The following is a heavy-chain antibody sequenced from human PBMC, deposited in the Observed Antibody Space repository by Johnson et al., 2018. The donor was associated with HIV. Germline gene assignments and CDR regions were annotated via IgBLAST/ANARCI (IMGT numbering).Heavy chain of an antibody. V-gene: IGHV3-23*04. J-gene: IGHJ3*02. Sequence: VQLVESGGGVVQPGKSLRLSCAASGFTFSSYAMDWVRQTPGKGLAWVSAVSAGGDNTYYADSVEGRFTISRDNSKTTLYLQMNSLRAEDTAVYYCAREVNAFDIWGQGTMVTVSS. CDR3: AREVNAFDI. D-gene: IGHD3-22*01. CDR1: GFTFSSYA. CDR2: VSAGGDNT.